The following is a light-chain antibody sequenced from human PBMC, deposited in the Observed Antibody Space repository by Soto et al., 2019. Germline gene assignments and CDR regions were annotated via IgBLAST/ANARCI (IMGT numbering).Light chain of an antibody. Sequence: SVLTQPPSASGSPGQSVTISCTGISSDVGSYIYVSWYQQHPGKAPKLMIYEVSKRPPGVPDRFSGSMSGKTASLTVSGLQAEDEADYYCSSNAGSNNLVFGGGTKLTVL. V-gene: IGLV2-8*01. CDR1: SSDVGSYIY. CDR3: SSNAGSNNLV. CDR2: EVS. J-gene: IGLJ2*01.